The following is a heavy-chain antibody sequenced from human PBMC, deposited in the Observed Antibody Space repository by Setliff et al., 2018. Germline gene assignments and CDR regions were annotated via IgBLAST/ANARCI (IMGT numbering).Heavy chain of an antibody. V-gene: IGHV1-3*01. CDR1: GYTFTNHA. CDR3: ARDTYTGDFWSGYYIQGQFDP. J-gene: IGHJ5*02. D-gene: IGHD3-3*01. CDR2: INAGNGNT. Sequence: ASVKVSCKASGYTFTNHAMHWVRQAPGQRLEWMGWINAGNGNTKYSQKFQGRVTITRDTSASTAYMELSSLRSEDTAVYYCARDTYTGDFWSGYYIQGQFDPWGQGTLVTVSS.